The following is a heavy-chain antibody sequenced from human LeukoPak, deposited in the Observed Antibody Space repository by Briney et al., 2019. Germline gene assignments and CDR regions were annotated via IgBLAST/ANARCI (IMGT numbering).Heavy chain of an antibody. CDR3: AREGQSSSYNWFDP. CDR1: GGSISSYY. Sequence: SETLSLTCTVSGGSISSYYWSWIRQPPGKGLEWIGYIYYSGSTNYNPSLKSRVTISVDTSKNQFSLKLSSVTAADTAVYYCAREGQSSSYNWFDPWGQGTLVTVSS. D-gene: IGHD6-13*01. CDR2: IYYSGST. J-gene: IGHJ5*02. V-gene: IGHV4-59*01.